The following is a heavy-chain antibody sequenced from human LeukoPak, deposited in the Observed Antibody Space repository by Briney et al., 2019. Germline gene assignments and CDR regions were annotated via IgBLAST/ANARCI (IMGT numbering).Heavy chain of an antibody. CDR2: IRRDGSRI. J-gene: IGHJ4*02. CDR3: TRDPHALDF. CDR1: GFSFSSYS. D-gene: IGHD2/OR15-2a*01. Sequence: GGSLRLSCAASGFSFSSYSMNWVRQAPGKGLEWISYIRRDGSRIYYADSVEGRFTISRDNAKNSLYLQMDSLRVKDTAVYYCTRDPHALDFWGQGTLVTVSS. V-gene: IGHV3-48*01.